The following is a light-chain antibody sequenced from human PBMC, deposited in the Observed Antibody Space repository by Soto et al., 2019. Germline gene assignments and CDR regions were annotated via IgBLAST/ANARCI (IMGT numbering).Light chain of an antibody. J-gene: IGKJ1*01. CDR2: KAS. V-gene: IGKV1-5*03. CDR3: QQYNSYST. Sequence: DLQMTQSLSTLSASVGDRVTITCRASQSISSWLAWYQQKPGKAPKLLIYKASSLQSGVPSRFSGSGSGTEFTLTISSLQPDDFATYYCQQYNSYSTFGQGTKVEIK. CDR1: QSISSW.